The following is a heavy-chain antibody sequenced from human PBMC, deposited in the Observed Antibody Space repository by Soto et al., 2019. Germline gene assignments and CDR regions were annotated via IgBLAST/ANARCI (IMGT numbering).Heavy chain of an antibody. J-gene: IGHJ3*02. D-gene: IGHD3-22*01. V-gene: IGHV3-30-3*01. Sequence: HPGGSLRLSCAASGFTFSSYAMHWVRQAPGKGLEWVAVISYDGSNKYYADSVKGRFTISRDNSKNALYLQMNSLRAEDTAVYYCARDHDSSGYYWPHDAFDIWGQGTMVAVSS. CDR3: ARDHDSSGYYWPHDAFDI. CDR2: ISYDGSNK. CDR1: GFTFSSYA.